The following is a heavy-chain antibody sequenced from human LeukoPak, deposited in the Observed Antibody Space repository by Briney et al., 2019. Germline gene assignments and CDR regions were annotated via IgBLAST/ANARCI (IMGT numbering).Heavy chain of an antibody. V-gene: IGHV3-23*01. Sequence: GGSLRLSCAASGFTFSSYAMSRVRQAPGKGLEWVSFITGGGGSTYYADSVKGRFTISRDNSKNTLYLQMNSLRAEDTAVYYCAKYYYDTSGYYSAGYFDYWGQGSLVTVSS. J-gene: IGHJ4*02. CDR3: AKYYYDTSGYYSAGYFDY. D-gene: IGHD3-22*01. CDR1: GFTFSSYA. CDR2: ITGGGGST.